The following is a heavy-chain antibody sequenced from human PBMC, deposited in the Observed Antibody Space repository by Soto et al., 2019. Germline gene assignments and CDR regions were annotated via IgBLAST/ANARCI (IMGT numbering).Heavy chain of an antibody. Sequence: GGSLRLSCAASGFTLGSHRIHWVRQAPGKGLEWVSRIDTDGGGTSYADSVKGRFTISTDNAKNTVYLQMNGLRAEDTAVYYCATVFDLWGQGPLVTAS. J-gene: IGHJ5*02. V-gene: IGHV3-74*01. CDR3: ATVFDL. CDR1: GFTLGSHR. CDR2: IDTDGGGT.